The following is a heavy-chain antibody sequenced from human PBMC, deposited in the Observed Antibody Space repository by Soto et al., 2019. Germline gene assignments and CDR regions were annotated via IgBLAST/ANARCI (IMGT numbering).Heavy chain of an antibody. Sequence: GGSLRLSCAASGFTFSNYWMNWVRQAPGKGLVWVSGISADGGGTSYADSVKGRFTLSRDNSKNTLYLQINSLRAEDTAVYYCAKDSLVGVTLFRGFHDWGQGTLVTVSS. J-gene: IGHJ4*02. CDR3: AKDSLVGVTLFRGFHD. CDR1: GFTFSNYW. V-gene: IGHV3-23*01. CDR2: ISADGGGT. D-gene: IGHD2-21*01.